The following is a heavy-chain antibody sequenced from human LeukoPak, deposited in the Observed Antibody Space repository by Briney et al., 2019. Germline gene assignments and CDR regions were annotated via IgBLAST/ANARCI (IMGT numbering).Heavy chain of an antibody. CDR3: ARDRRGYSVFDY. CDR1: GFTFDDNG. Sequence: GGSLRLSCAASGFTFDDNGMTWVRQAPGKGLEWVSSIDWNCGSTGYADSVKGRLTISRDNAKSSLYLQMNSLRAEDTALYYCARDRRGYSVFDYWGQGTLVTVSS. CDR2: IDWNCGST. J-gene: IGHJ4*02. V-gene: IGHV3-20*04. D-gene: IGHD2-21*01.